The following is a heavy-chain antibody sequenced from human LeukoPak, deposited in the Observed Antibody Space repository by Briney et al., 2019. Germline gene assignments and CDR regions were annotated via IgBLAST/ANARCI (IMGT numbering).Heavy chain of an antibody. CDR2: IYYSGST. CDR1: SGSISGYY. CDR3: ARGRSSGSYYKGSRSDY. Sequence: SETLSLTCSVSSGSISGYYWGWIRQPPGKGLEWIGAIYYSGSTYYNPSLKSRVTISVDTSKNQFSLKLSSVTAADTAVYYCARGRSSGSYYKGSRSDYWGQGTLVTVSS. J-gene: IGHJ4*02. D-gene: IGHD3-10*01. V-gene: IGHV4-39*07.